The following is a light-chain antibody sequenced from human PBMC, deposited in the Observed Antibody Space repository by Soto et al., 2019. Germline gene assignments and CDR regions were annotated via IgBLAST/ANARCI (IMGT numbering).Light chain of an antibody. CDR3: QQYGSSPPVT. CDR2: GAS. CDR1: QSVSSSY. Sequence: EIVWTQSPGTLSLSPGERATLSCRASQSVSSSYLAWYQQKPGQAPRLLIYGASSRATGSPDMFSGSGSGTDFTITISRLEPEDFAVYYCQQYGSSPPVTFGQGTRLEIK. J-gene: IGKJ5*01. V-gene: IGKV3-20*01.